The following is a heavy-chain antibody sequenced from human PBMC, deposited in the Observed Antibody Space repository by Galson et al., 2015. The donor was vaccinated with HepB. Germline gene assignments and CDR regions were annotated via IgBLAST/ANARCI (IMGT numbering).Heavy chain of an antibody. CDR2: VSGNNDNT. Sequence: SVKVSCKASGYTFNLYGITWVRQAPGQGLEWMGWVSGNNDNTKYAQKFQGRVTMTTDTSTSTGYMELRSLRSDDTAVYYCARVFYKYDNSGYSWFDPWGQGTLVTVSS. D-gene: IGHD3-22*01. J-gene: IGHJ5*02. V-gene: IGHV1-18*01. CDR1: GYTFNLYG. CDR3: ARVFYKYDNSGYSWFDP.